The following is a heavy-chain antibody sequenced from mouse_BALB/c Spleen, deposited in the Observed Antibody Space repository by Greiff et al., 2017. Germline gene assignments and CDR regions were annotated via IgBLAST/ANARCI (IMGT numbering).Heavy chain of an antibody. J-gene: IGHJ1*01. CDR2: INPSNGRT. D-gene: IGHD2-4*01. Sequence: QVQLKQPGAELVKPGASVKLSCKASGYTFTSYWMHWVKQRPGQGLEWIGEINPSNGRTNYNEKFKGKATLTVDKSSSTAYMQLSSLTSEDSAVYYCARRAIYYDYDWYFDVWGAGTTVTVSS. CDR3: ARRAIYYDYDWYFDV. CDR1: GYTFTSYW. V-gene: IGHV1S81*02.